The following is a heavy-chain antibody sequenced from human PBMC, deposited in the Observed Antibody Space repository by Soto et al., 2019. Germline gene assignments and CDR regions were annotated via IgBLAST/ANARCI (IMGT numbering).Heavy chain of an antibody. V-gene: IGHV3-11*01. J-gene: IGHJ4*02. D-gene: IGHD3-10*01. Sequence: VGSLRLSCAASGFTFSDYYMSWIRQAPGKGLEWVSYISSSGTTIHYADSVKGRFTISRDNAKNSLYLQMNSLRAEDTAVYYCATYGSGTYYITRFDYWGRGTLVTVSS. CDR3: ATYGSGTYYITRFDY. CDR1: GFTFSDYY. CDR2: ISSSGTTI.